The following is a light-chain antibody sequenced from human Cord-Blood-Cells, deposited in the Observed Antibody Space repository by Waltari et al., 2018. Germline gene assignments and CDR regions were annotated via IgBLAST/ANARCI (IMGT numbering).Light chain of an antibody. Sequence: SYELTQPSSVSVSPGQTARITCSGDVLAKKYARWFQQKPGQATVLVIYKDSERPSGIPERFSGSSSGTTVTLTISGAQVEDEADYYCYSAVDWVFGGGTKLTVL. CDR3: YSAVDWV. V-gene: IGLV3-27*01. J-gene: IGLJ3*02. CDR2: KDS. CDR1: VLAKKY.